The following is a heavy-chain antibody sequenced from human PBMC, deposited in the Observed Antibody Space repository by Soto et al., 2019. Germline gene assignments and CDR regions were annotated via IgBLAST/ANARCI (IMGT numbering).Heavy chain of an antibody. D-gene: IGHD6-19*01. V-gene: IGHV1-2*04. J-gene: IGHJ6*02. Sequence: ASVKVSSKASGYTFSCYYMHWGRQTPGQGLEWMGWINPNSGGTNYAQKFQGWVTMTRDTSISTAYMELSRLRSDDTAVYYCARDLLSSGWSTNYYYYGMDVWGQGTTVTVSS. CDR2: INPNSGGT. CDR3: ARDLLSSGWSTNYYYYGMDV. CDR1: GYTFSCYY.